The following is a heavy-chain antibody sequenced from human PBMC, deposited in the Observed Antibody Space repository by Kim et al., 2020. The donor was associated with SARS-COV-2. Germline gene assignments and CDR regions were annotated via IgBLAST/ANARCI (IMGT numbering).Heavy chain of an antibody. D-gene: IGHD2-21*01. CDR2: ILYDGSNE. V-gene: IGHV3-30*18. CDR1: GLTFNSYG. CDR3: GKAPIVDVPTGKTWFDP. J-gene: IGHJ5*02. Sequence: GGSLRLSCAAFGLTFNSYGMHWVRQAPGKGLEWVAAILYDGSNEYYTDSVKGRFTISRDNSKNTLYLQMNSLRLEDTAVYYCGKAPIVDVPTGKTWFDPCGQGTLVIVSP.